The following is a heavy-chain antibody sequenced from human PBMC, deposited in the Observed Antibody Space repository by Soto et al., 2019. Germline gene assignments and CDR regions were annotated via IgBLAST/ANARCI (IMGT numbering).Heavy chain of an antibody. CDR3: ARAPMVRGVIRNWFDP. V-gene: IGHV4-4*02. J-gene: IGHJ5*02. Sequence: QVQLQESGPGLVKPSGTLSLTCAVSGGSISSSNWWSWVRQPPGKGLGWIGDIYHSGSTNYNPSLKSRVTISVDKSKNPFSLKLSSVTAADTAVYYCARAPMVRGVIRNWFDPWGQGTLVTVSS. CDR2: IYHSGST. CDR1: GGSISSSNW. D-gene: IGHD3-10*01.